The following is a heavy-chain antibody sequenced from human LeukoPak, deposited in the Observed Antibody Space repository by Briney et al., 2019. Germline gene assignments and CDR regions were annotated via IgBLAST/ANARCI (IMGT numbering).Heavy chain of an antibody. CDR1: GFTFSRYV. D-gene: IGHD6-19*01. CDR2: ISISSSYI. CDR3: ARAPYSRGWYVAGSTLDP. Sequence: GGSLRLSCAASGFTFSRYVMNWVRQAPGKGREWVSSISISSSYIYYADSVKGRFTISRDNAKNSLYLQMNSLRAEDTAVYYCARAPYSRGWYVAGSTLDPWGQGTLVTVSS. V-gene: IGHV3-21*01. J-gene: IGHJ5*02.